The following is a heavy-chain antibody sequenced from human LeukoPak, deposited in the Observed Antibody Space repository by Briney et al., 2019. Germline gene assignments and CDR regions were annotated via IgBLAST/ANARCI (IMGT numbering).Heavy chain of an antibody. CDR3: ALEPGNYEGLGFFDY. J-gene: IGHJ4*02. Sequence: GSLRLSCAASGFTFNNYEMNWVRQAPGKGLEWVSYISPSGSTLYYADSVKGRFTISRDNAKNSLYLQMNSLRAEDTAVYYCALEPGNYEGLGFFDYWGQGTLVTVSS. CDR2: ISPSGSTL. D-gene: IGHD4-11*01. V-gene: IGHV3-48*03. CDR1: GFTFNNYE.